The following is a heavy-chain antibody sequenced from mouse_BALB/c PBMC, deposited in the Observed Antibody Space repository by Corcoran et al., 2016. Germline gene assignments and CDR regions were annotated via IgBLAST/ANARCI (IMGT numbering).Heavy chain of an antibody. J-gene: IGHJ3*01. CDR1: GYTFSSYW. Sequence: QVQLQQSGAELLKPGASVKISCKATGYTFSSYWIAWVKQRPGHGLEWIGEILPGSGRTNYNEKFTGKATFTADTSSNTAYMQLSSLTSEYSAVYYCARHYYGSRLFAYWGQGTLVTVSA. D-gene: IGHD1-1*01. CDR2: ILPGSGRT. V-gene: IGHV1-9*01. CDR3: ARHYYGSRLFAY.